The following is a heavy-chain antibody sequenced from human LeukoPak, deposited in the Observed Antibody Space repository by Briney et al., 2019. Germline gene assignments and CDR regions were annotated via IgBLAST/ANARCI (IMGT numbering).Heavy chain of an antibody. CDR1: GYTFTGYG. V-gene: IGHV1-18*01. D-gene: IGHD2-2*01. CDR3: ARDRVLYCSSTSCYLAY. Sequence: ASVTVSCTASGYTFTGYGISWVRQAPGQGLEWMGWISAYNGNTNYAQKLQGIVTMTTDTSTSTGYMELRSLRSDDTAVYYCARDRVLYCSSTSCYLAYWGQGALVTVSS. J-gene: IGHJ4*02. CDR2: ISAYNGNT.